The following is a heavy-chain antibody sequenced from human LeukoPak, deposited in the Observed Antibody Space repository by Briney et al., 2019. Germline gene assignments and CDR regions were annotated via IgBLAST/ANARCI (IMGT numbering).Heavy chain of an antibody. V-gene: IGHV4-39*07. CDR2: IYYSGST. D-gene: IGHD4-17*01. Sequence: SETLSLTCTVSGGSISSSSYYWGWIRQPPGKGLEWIGSIYYSGSTYYNPSLKSRVTTSVDTSKNQFSLKLSSVTAADTAVYYCARDPTTVTKGFDVWGQGTMVTVSS. CDR1: GGSISSSSYY. J-gene: IGHJ3*01. CDR3: ARDPTTVTKGFDV.